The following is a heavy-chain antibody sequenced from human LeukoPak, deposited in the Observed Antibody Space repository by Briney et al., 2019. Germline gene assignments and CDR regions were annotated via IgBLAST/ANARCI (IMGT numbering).Heavy chain of an antibody. CDR2: IIPIFGTA. D-gene: IGHD5-12*01. CDR1: GYTFTSYD. V-gene: IGHV1-8*03. CDR3: ARGLNLVATTIVIPTRRFDP. Sequence: ASVKVSCKASGYTFTSYDINWVRQATGQGLEWMGGIIPIFGTANYAQKFQGRVTITRNTSISTAYMELSSLRSEDTAVYYCARGLNLVATTIVIPTRRFDPWGQGTLVTVSS. J-gene: IGHJ5*02.